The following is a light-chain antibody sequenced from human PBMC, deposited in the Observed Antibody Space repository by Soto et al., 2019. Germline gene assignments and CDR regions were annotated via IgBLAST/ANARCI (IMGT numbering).Light chain of an antibody. CDR2: GAS. CDR1: QTVSSN. V-gene: IGKV3-15*01. CDR3: QQSYSTPPWT. J-gene: IGKJ1*01. Sequence: EVVMTQSPATLSVSPGVRATLSCRASQTVSSNLAWYQQKPGQAPRLLIYGASTRATGIPARFSGSGSGTDFTLTISSLQPEDFATYYCQQSYSTPPWTFCQGTKVDIK.